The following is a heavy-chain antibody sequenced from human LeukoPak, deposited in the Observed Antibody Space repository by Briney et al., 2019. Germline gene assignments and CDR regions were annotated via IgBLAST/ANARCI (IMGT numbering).Heavy chain of an antibody. CDR2: INHSGST. D-gene: IGHD5-12*01. J-gene: IGHJ4*02. V-gene: IGHV4-34*01. CDR3: ASHPKSGYSGYESDY. CDR1: GGSFSGYY. Sequence: SETLSLTCAVYGGSFSGYYWSWIRQPPGKGLEWIGEINHSGSTNYNPSLKSRVTISVDTSKNQFSLKLSSVTAADTAVYYCASHPKSGYSGYESDYWGQGTLVTVSS.